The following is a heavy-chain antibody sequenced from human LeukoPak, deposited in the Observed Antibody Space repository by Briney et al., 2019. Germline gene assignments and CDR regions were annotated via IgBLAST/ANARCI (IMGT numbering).Heavy chain of an antibody. CDR1: GFIFSNFA. J-gene: IGHJ2*01. Sequence: GGSLRLSCAASGFIFSNFAMSWVRQAPGKGLEWVAGISWNSGSIGYADSVKGRFTISRDNAKNSLYLQMNSLRAEDTALYYCAKDIPATVTTDWYFDLWGRGTLVTVSS. CDR3: AKDIPATVTTDWYFDL. CDR2: ISWNSGSI. V-gene: IGHV3-9*01. D-gene: IGHD4-17*01.